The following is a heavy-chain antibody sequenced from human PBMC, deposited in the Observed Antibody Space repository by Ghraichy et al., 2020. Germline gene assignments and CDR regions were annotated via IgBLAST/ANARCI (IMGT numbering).Heavy chain of an antibody. J-gene: IGHJ6*02. CDR1: GFTFDDYA. CDR2: ISWDGGDT. D-gene: IGHD2-21*02. Sequence: GGSLRLSCATSGFTFDDYAMSWVRQAPGKGLEWVSLISWDGGDTYYADSVEGRFTISRDNSKSSLYLQMNSLRPEDTALYYCAKAFAKCSSSDCHSENYARDVRGQGNTVTVS. V-gene: IGHV3-43D*04. CDR3: AKAFAKCSSSDCHSENYARDV.